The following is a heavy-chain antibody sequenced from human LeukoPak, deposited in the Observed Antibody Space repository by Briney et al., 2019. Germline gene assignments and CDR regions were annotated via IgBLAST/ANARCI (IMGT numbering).Heavy chain of an antibody. CDR3: ARGTQDSSGWGAFDI. CDR2: ISQDGGNK. D-gene: IGHD6-19*01. J-gene: IGHJ3*02. Sequence: GGSLRLSCVVSGITLRSYAMHWVRQAPGKGLEWVAVISQDGGNKYYVDSVKGRFTVSRDNSKNTLYLQMNSLRPDDTAVYFCARGTQDSSGWGAFDIWGQGTMVTVSS. CDR1: GITLRSYA. V-gene: IGHV3-30*03.